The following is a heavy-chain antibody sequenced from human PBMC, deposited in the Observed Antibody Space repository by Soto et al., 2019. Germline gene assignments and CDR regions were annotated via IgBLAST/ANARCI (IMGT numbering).Heavy chain of an antibody. CDR2: IRNKANSYTT. J-gene: IGHJ4*02. D-gene: IGHD3-10*01. V-gene: IGHV3-72*01. CDR1: GFTFSDHY. Sequence: EVQLVESGGGLVQPGGSLRLSCAASGFTFSDHYMEWVRQAPGKGLEWVGRIRNKANSYTTEYGASVKGRFTISRDDSKNSLSLQMNSLKTEDTAVYYCASAWFGELNYFDYWGQGTLVTVSS. CDR3: ASAWFGELNYFDY.